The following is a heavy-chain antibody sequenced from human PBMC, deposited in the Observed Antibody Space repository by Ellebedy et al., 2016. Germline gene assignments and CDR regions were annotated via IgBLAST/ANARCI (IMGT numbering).Heavy chain of an antibody. CDR1: GYTFTGYY. J-gene: IGHJ6*02. V-gene: IGHV1-2*02. Sequence: ASVKVSXXASGYTFTGYYMHWVRQAPGQGLEWMGWINPNSGGTNYAQKFQGRVTMTRDTSISTAYMELSRLRSDDTAVYYCARVRLVEAVTPYYYYYGMDVWGQGTTVTVSS. CDR2: INPNSGGT. D-gene: IGHD6-19*01. CDR3: ARVRLVEAVTPYYYYYGMDV.